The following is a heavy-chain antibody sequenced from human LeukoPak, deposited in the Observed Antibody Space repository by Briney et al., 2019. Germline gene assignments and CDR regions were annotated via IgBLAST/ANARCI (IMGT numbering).Heavy chain of an antibody. V-gene: IGHV3-11*04. CDR3: ARAILSGYPDS. Sequence: GGSLRLSCAASGFTFSDYYMSWIRQAPGKGLEWVSYISSSGSTIYYADSVKGRFTISRDNAKNSPYLQMNSLRAEDTAVYYCARAILSGYPDSWGQGTLVIVFS. CDR2: ISSSGSTI. CDR1: GFTFSDYY. D-gene: IGHD3-3*01. J-gene: IGHJ4*02.